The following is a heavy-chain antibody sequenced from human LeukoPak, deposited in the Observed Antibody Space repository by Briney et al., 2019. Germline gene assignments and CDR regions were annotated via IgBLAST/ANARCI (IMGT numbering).Heavy chain of an antibody. D-gene: IGHD6-19*01. J-gene: IGHJ3*02. V-gene: IGHV3-13*01. CDR2: IGTAGDT. CDR3: ARSKEQWLTGAFDI. Sequence: PGGSLRLSCAASGFTFSSYDMHWVRQATGKGLEWVSAIGTAGDTYYPGSVKGRFTISRENAKISLYLQMNSLRAGDTAVYYCARSKEQWLTGAFDIWGQGTMVTVSS. CDR1: GFTFSSYD.